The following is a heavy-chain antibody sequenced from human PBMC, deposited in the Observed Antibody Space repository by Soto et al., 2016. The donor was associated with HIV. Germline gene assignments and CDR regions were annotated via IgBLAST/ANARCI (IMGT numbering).Heavy chain of an antibody. J-gene: IGHJ4*02. CDR2: IKSKTDGGTT. V-gene: IGHV3-15*01. CDR1: GFTFSNAW. D-gene: IGHD3-22*01. Sequence: EVQLVESGGGLVKPGGSLRLSCAASGFTFSNAWMRWVRQAPGKGLEWVGRIKSKTDGGTTDYAAPVKGRFTISRDDSKNTLYLQMNSLKTEDTAVYYCTTDASSGYYWGLYYFDYWSQGTLVTVSS. CDR3: TTDASSGYYWGLYYFDY.